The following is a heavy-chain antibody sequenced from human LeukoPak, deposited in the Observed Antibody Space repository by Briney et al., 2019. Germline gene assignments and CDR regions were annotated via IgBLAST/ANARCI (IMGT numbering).Heavy chain of an antibody. D-gene: IGHD6-19*01. CDR1: GFTFSSYW. CDR2: IEQDGGET. V-gene: IGHV3-7*01. CDR3: ARRGIISGWYWAYYFDY. J-gene: IGHJ4*02. Sequence: GGSLRLSCAASGFTFSSYWMTWVRQAPGKGLEWVANIEQDGGETYYVDSVKGRVTISRDNAKNSLSLQMNSLRAEDTAVYYCARRGIISGWYWAYYFDYWGQGTLVTVSS.